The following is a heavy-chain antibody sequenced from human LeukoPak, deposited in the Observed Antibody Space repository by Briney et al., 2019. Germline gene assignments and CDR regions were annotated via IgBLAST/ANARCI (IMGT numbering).Heavy chain of an antibody. V-gene: IGHV3-30-3*01. Sequence: GGSLRLSCAASGFTFDDYAMHWVRQAPGKGLEWVAVISYDGSNKYYADSVKGRFTISRDNSKNTLYLQMNSLRAEDTAVYYCAKDLRQQLDSPRTSNDAFDVWGRGTMVTVSS. CDR1: GFTFDDYA. J-gene: IGHJ3*01. D-gene: IGHD6-13*01. CDR3: AKDLRQQLDSPRTSNDAFDV. CDR2: ISYDGSNK.